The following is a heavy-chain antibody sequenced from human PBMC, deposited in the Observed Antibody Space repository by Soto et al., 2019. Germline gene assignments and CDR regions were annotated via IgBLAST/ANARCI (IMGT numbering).Heavy chain of an antibody. Sequence: ASVKVSCKASGYTFTSYDINWVRQATGQGLEWMGWMNPNSGNTGYAQKFQGRVTMTRNTSISTAYMELSSLRSEDTAVYYCARGRRFLEWLFPGYYYYGMDVWGQGTTVTVSS. J-gene: IGHJ6*02. CDR3: ARGRRFLEWLFPGYYYYGMDV. D-gene: IGHD3-3*01. CDR2: MNPNSGNT. CDR1: GYTFTSYD. V-gene: IGHV1-8*01.